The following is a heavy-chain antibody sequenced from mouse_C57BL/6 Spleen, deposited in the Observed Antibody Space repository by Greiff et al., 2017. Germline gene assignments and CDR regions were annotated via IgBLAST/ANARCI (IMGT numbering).Heavy chain of an antibody. J-gene: IGHJ2*01. CDR3: VREGYYGTYFDY. Sequence: GGGLVQPKGSLKLSCAASGFTFNTYAMHWVRQAPGKGLEWVARIRSKSSNYATYYADSVKERFTISKDDSQSMLYLQMNNLKTEDTAMYYCVREGYYGTYFDYWGQGTTLTVSS. V-gene: IGHV10-3*01. D-gene: IGHD1-1*01. CDR2: IRSKSSNYAT. CDR1: GFTFNTYA.